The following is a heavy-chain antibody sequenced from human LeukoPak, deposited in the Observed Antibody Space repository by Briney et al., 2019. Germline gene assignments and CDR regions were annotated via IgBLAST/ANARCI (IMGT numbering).Heavy chain of an antibody. J-gene: IGHJ4*02. V-gene: IGHV4-61*08. CDR1: GGSISSTDYY. CDR3: ARGGLTTVTPGGY. CDR2: IYYSGGT. Sequence: SQTLSLTCAVSGGSISSTDYYWGWIRQPPGKGLEWIGYIYYSGGTNYNPSLKSRVTISVDTSKNQFSLKLSSVTAADTAVYYCARGGLTTVTPGGYWGQGTLVTVSS. D-gene: IGHD4-11*01.